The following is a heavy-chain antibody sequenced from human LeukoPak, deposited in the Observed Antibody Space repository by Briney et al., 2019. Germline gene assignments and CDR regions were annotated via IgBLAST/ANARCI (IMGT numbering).Heavy chain of an antibody. CDR3: ARDQTLLRYFGY. Sequence: SETLSLTCTVSGGSISSYYWGWIRQPPGKGLEWIGSIYHSGSTYYNPSLKSRVTISVDTSKNQFSLKLSSVTAADTAVYYCARDQTLLRYFGYWGRGTLVTVSS. D-gene: IGHD3-9*01. J-gene: IGHJ4*02. V-gene: IGHV4-38-2*02. CDR2: IYHSGST. CDR1: GGSISSYY.